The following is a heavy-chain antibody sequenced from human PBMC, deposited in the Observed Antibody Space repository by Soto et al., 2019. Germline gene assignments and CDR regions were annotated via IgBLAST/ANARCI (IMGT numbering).Heavy chain of an antibody. V-gene: IGHV3-15*07. D-gene: IGHD2-15*01. CDR2: IKSKTDGGTT. CDR3: TTTLGYCSGGSCLARFDP. J-gene: IGHJ5*02. CDR1: GFTFSNAW. Sequence: GGSLRLSCAASGFTFSNAWMNWVRQAPGKGLEWVGRIKSKTDGGTTDYAAPVKGRFTISRDDSKNTLYLQMNSLKTEDTAVYYCTTTLGYCSGGSCLARFDPWGQGTLVTVSS.